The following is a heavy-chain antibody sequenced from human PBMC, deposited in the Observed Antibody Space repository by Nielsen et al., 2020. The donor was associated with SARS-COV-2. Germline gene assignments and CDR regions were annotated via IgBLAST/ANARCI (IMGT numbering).Heavy chain of an antibody. V-gene: IGHV3-74*01. CDR2: IEVDGRRT. J-gene: IGHJ4*02. CDR3: ARRNILDY. Sequence: GESLKISCVASGLPISNEWMHWVRQVPGQGLVWIARIEVDGRRTTYADSVKGRFTISRDNAKNIVYLQMNSLRVEDTAVYYCARRNILDYWGQGTLVTVSS. D-gene: IGHD3-9*01. CDR1: GLPISNEW.